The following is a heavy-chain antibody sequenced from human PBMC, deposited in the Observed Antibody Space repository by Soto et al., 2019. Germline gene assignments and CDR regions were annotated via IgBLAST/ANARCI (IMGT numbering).Heavy chain of an antibody. V-gene: IGHV4-59*12. CDR1: GGSISTYW. D-gene: IGHD2-15*01. Sequence: SETLSLTCTVSGGSISTYWWSWIRQPPRKGLEWIGYIYYSGSTNYNPSLKSRVTISVDTSKNQFSLKLTSVTAADTAVYYCARSRGSTRPFDYWGQGTLVTVSS. CDR3: ARSRGSTRPFDY. J-gene: IGHJ4*02. CDR2: IYYSGST.